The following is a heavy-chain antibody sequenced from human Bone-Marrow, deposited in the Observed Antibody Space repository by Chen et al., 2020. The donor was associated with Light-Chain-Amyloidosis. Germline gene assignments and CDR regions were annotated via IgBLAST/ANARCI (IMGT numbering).Heavy chain of an antibody. Sequence: EVQLMESGGGLVQPGGSLRLSCAASGFTFSAYWMTWVRQAPGKGLERVATINQGGSERYYVDSVKGRFTISRDNGKNSLYLQMNSLRAEDTALYYCTRGGFDSSWYWWAWGQGTLVTVSS. CDR2: INQGGSER. J-gene: IGHJ5*02. D-gene: IGHD2-8*02. CDR3: TRGGFDSSWYWWA. CDR1: GFTFSAYW. V-gene: IGHV3-7*01.